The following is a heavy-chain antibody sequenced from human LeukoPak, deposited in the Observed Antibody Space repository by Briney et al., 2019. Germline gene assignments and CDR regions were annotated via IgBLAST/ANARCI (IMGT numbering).Heavy chain of an antibody. CDR2: INPNSGGT. D-gene: IGHD3-9*01. Sequence: ASVKVSCTASGYTFTGYYMHWVRQAPGQGLEWMGWINPNSGGTNYAQKFQGRVTMTRDTSISTAYMELSRLRSDDTAVYYCARDWSYYDILTGYYAQGNWFDPWGQGTLVTVSS. V-gene: IGHV1-2*02. CDR3: ARDWSYYDILTGYYAQGNWFDP. J-gene: IGHJ5*02. CDR1: GYTFTGYY.